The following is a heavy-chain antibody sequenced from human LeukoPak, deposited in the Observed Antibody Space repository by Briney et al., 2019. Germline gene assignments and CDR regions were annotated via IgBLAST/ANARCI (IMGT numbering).Heavy chain of an antibody. CDR3: ARDLRYCSSTSCYEGTNDAFDI. D-gene: IGHD2-2*01. CDR2: ISPSGGST. J-gene: IGHJ3*02. V-gene: IGHV1-46*03. CDR1: GYTFTSYY. Sequence: GASVKVSCKASGYTFTSYYMHWVRQAPGQGLEWMGIISPSGGSTSYAQKFQGRVTMTRDTSTSTVYMELSSLRSEDTAVYYCARDLRYCSSTSCYEGTNDAFDIWGQGTMVTVSS.